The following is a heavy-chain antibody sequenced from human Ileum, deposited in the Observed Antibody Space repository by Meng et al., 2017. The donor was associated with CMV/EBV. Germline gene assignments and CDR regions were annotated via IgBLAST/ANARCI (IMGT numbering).Heavy chain of an antibody. CDR3: AREGSITGTTAVLDP. J-gene: IGHJ5*02. V-gene: IGHV4-30-2*01. Sequence: SGCSISSCGYSWSWIRQPPGKGLEWIGYMFHSGSTYYNPSLKSRVSISIDRSKNQFSLKLTSVTAADTAVYYCAREGSITGTTAVLDPWGQGTLVTVSS. CDR2: MFHSGST. CDR1: GCSISSCGYS. D-gene: IGHD1-20*01.